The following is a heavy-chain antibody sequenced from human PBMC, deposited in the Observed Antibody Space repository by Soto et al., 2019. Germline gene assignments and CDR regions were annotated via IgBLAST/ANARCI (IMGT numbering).Heavy chain of an antibody. V-gene: IGHV1-2*04. D-gene: IGHD3-16*01. J-gene: IGHJ6*02. CDR1: GYTFTGYY. CDR2: INPNSGGT. CDR3: ARCGMGPQGAYYYYGMDV. Sequence: GASVKVSCKASGYTFTGYYMHWVRQAPGQGLEWMGWINPNSGGTNYAQKFQGWVTMTRDTSISTAYMELSRLRSDDTAVYYCARCGMGPQGAYYYYGMDVWGQGTTVTVSS.